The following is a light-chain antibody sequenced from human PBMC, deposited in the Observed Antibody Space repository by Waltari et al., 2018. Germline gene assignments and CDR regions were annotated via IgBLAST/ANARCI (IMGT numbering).Light chain of an antibody. Sequence: EIVLTQSPGTLSLSPGERATLSCRPSQSVSNSYLPWYQQKLGQAPRLLIYGASSRATGIPDRFSGSGSGTDFTLTISRLEPEDFAVYYCQQYGSSPLTFGGGTKVEIK. J-gene: IGKJ4*01. CDR2: GAS. CDR3: QQYGSSPLT. V-gene: IGKV3-20*01. CDR1: QSVSNSY.